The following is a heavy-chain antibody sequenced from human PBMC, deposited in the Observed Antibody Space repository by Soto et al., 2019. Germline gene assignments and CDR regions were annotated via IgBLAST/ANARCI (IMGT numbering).Heavy chain of an antibody. V-gene: IGHV4-39*01. CDR1: GGSLSSSSYY. D-gene: IGHD3-22*01. CDR3: ARRQDYYDSSGYYNDAFDI. Sequence: SETLSLTCTVSGGSLSSSSYYWGWVRQPPGKGLEWIGSIYHSGSTYYNPSLKSRVTISVDTSKNQFSLTLSSVPAADTAVYYCARRQDYYDSSGYYNDAFDIWGQGTMVTVSS. CDR2: IYHSGST. J-gene: IGHJ3*02.